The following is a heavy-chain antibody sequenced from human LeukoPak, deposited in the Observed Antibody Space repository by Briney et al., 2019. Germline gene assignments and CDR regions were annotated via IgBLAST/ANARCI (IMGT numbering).Heavy chain of an antibody. J-gene: IGHJ4*02. D-gene: IGHD1-26*01. Sequence: PGGSLRLSCAASGFTFSDYSINWVRQAPGKGLEWVSSINPTSTSIYYADAVRGRFTISRDNAKNSLFVQMNSLRAEDTAFYYCVSSRRYYGTFDYWGQGTLVTVSS. CDR1: GFTFSDYS. CDR3: VSSRRYYGTFDY. CDR2: INPTSTSI. V-gene: IGHV3-21*04.